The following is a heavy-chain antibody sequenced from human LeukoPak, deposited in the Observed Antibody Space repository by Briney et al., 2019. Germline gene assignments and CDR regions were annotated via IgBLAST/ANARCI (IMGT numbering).Heavy chain of an antibody. V-gene: IGHV3-21*01. CDR2: ISGSSSYI. Sequence: GGSLRLSCAVSEFTFSSYNMNWVRQAPGKGLEWVSSISGSSSYIYYADSVKGRFTISRDNAKNSLFLQMHSLRAEDTAVYYCAREYSSSLGFDYWGQGTLVTVSS. CDR1: EFTFSSYN. CDR3: AREYSSSLGFDY. J-gene: IGHJ4*02. D-gene: IGHD6-6*01.